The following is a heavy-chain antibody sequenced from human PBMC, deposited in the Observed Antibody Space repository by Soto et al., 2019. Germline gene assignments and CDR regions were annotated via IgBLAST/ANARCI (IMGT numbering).Heavy chain of an antibody. V-gene: IGHV1-18*01. D-gene: IGHD5-12*01. CDR3: ARGVVSGFEFWYFDL. J-gene: IGHJ2*01. CDR1: GYTFTNYG. CDR2: LSVLNPNT. Sequence: QVQLVQSGAEVKKPGASVKVSCKASGYTFTNYGISWIRQAPGQGLEWMGWLSVLNPNTHYAQKFQGRVTMTRDTSTTTAYLELRSLRSDDTAIYYCARGVVSGFEFWYFDLWGRGTLITVSS.